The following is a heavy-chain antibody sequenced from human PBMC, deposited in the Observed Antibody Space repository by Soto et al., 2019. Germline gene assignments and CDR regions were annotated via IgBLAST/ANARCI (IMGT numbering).Heavy chain of an antibody. CDR2: INHSGST. D-gene: IGHD6-13*01. CDR1: GGSFSGYY. J-gene: IGHJ5*02. CDR3: ARPYSSSSYWFDP. Sequence: SETLSLTCAVYGGSFSGYYWSWIRQPPGKGLEWIGEINHSGSTNYNPSLKSRVTISVDTSKNQFSLKVSSVTAADTAVYYCARPYSSSSYWFDPWGQGTLVTVSS. V-gene: IGHV4-34*01.